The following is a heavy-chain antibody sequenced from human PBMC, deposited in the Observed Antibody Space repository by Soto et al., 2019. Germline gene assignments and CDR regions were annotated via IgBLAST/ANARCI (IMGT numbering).Heavy chain of an antibody. CDR1: GFSLSTSEVG. J-gene: IGHJ4*02. V-gene: IGHV2-5*02. Sequence: SGPTLVNPTQTLTLTCTFSGFSLSTSEVGVGWIRQPPGKALEWLALIYWDDDKRYSPSLKSRLTITKDTSKNQVVLIMTNMEPVDTGTYYCAHSEYTTSSGTFDDWGQGNLVTVSS. CDR3: AHSEYTTSSGTFDD. D-gene: IGHD6-6*01. CDR2: IYWDDDK.